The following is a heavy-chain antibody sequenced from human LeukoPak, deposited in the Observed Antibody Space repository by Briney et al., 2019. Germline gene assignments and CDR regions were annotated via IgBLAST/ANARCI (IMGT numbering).Heavy chain of an antibody. J-gene: IGHJ4*02. V-gene: IGHV1-69*05. CDR1: GGTFSSYA. CDR3: ARQNWGNFDY. D-gene: IGHD7-27*01. CDR2: IIPIFGAG. Sequence: SVKVSCKASGGTFSSYAISWVRQAPGQGLEWVGGIIPIFGAGNYAQKFQGRVTITTDESTSTAYMELTSLRSEDTAVYYCARQNWGNFDYWGKGTLVTVSS.